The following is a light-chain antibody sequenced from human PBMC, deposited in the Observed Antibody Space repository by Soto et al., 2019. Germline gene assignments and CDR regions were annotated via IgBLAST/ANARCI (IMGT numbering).Light chain of an antibody. CDR3: QQYGGSRWM. CDR1: QSVSRTY. CDR2: GAS. J-gene: IGKJ1*01. Sequence: EIVLTQSPGTLSLSPGERATLSCRASQSVSRTYLAWCQQKPGQAPRLLIYGASNRATGIPDRFSGSGSGTGFTLTMRRLEPEDLAVYYCQQYGGSRWMFAQGTSVDI. V-gene: IGKV3-20*01.